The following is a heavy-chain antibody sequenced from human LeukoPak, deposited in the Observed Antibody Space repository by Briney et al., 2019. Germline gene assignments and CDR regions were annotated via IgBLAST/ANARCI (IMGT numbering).Heavy chain of an antibody. Sequence: GGSLTLSCAASGFIFSGSAMHWVRQASGKGLEWVGRIRSKANSYATAYAASVKGRFTISRDDSKNTAYLQMNSLKTEDTAVYYCTRWWWDPRVGGYYYYMDVWGKGTTVTTSS. D-gene: IGHD2-21*01. V-gene: IGHV3-73*01. CDR2: IRSKANSYAT. J-gene: IGHJ6*03. CDR1: GFIFSGSA. CDR3: TRWWWDPRVGGYYYYMDV.